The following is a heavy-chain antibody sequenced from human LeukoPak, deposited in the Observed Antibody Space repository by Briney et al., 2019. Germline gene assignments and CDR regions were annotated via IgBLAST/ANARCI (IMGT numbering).Heavy chain of an antibody. D-gene: IGHD6-25*01. J-gene: IGHJ5*02. Sequence: PSETLSLICTVSGGSISSYYWTWIRQSAGKGLEWIGRINTSGSTNYNPSLRSRVTMSVNTSKNQFSLNLTSVTAADTAVYSCAREGGDPRWLDPWGQGTLVTVSS. CDR3: AREGGDPRWLDP. V-gene: IGHV4-4*07. CDR1: GGSISSYY. CDR2: INTSGST.